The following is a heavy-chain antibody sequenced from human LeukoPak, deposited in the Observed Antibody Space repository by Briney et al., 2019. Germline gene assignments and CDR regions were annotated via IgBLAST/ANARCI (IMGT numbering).Heavy chain of an antibody. CDR2: INHSGST. J-gene: IGHJ6*02. V-gene: IGHV4-34*01. Sequence: SETLSLTCTVSGGSISSYYWSWIRQPPGKGLEWIGEINHSGSTNYNPSLKSRVTISVDTSKNQFSLKLSSVTAADTAVYYCATMGQWFGELRDYYGMDVWGQGTTVTVSS. CDR1: GGSISSYY. D-gene: IGHD3-10*01. CDR3: ATMGQWFGELRDYYGMDV.